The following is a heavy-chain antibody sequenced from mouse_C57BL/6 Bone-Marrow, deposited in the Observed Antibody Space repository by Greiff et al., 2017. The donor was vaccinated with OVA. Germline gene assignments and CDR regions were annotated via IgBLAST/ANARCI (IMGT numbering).Heavy chain of an antibody. J-gene: IGHJ4*01. D-gene: IGHD1-1*01. CDR2: IDPETGGT. V-gene: IGHV1-15*01. CDR3: TRSDYYGSSYAYAMDY. Sequence: VKLMESGAELVRPGASVTLSCKASGYTFTDYEMHWVKQTPVHGLEWIGAIDPETGGTAYNQKFKGKAILTADKSSSTAYMELRSLTYEDSAVYYCTRSDYYGSSYAYAMDYWGQGTSVTVSS. CDR1: GYTFTDYE.